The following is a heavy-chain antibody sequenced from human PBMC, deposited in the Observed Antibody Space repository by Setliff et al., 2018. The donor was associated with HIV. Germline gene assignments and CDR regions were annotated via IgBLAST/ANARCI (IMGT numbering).Heavy chain of an antibody. CDR1: GYTFTNFY. V-gene: IGHV1-46*01. J-gene: IGHJ6*03. Sequence: ASVKVSCKSSGYTFTNFYIHWVRQAPGQGLEWLGMINPSGGSTTYAQKFQGRVTMTSDMSTSTVYMDLSSLGSEDTAMYYCARGGQYSGDYLPRDYYMDVWGKGTTVTVSS. CDR2: INPSGGST. D-gene: IGHD1-26*01. CDR3: ARGGQYSGDYLPRDYYMDV.